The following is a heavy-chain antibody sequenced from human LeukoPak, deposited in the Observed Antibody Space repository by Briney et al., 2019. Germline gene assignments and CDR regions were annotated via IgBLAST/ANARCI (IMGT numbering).Heavy chain of an antibody. J-gene: IGHJ4*02. Sequence: PSETLSLTCTVSSYSISNPYYWGWIRQPPGKGLEWIGSIYHSGSTYYSPSLKSRVSISIDTSKNQFSLSLSSLTAADTAVYYCARVPYCSDGTSYPRGFDYWGQGTLVTVSS. D-gene: IGHD2-15*01. CDR2: IYHSGST. V-gene: IGHV4-38-2*02. CDR3: ARVPYCSDGTSYPRGFDY. CDR1: SYSISNPYY.